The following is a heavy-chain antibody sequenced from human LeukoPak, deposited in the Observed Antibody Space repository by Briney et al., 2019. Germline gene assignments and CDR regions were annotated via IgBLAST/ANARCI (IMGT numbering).Heavy chain of an antibody. CDR1: GLTFTNHG. V-gene: IGHV3-33*01. J-gene: IGHJ4*02. CDR2: VWNDGFDT. D-gene: IGHD4-23*01. CDR3: ARDRGKDYFGD. Sequence: GTSLRLSCVTSGLTFTNHGFHWLRQAAGKGLEWVAFVWNDGFDTYHSNSVKGRFSISRDDSRNTVYLQMNSLTAEDTALYYCARDRGKDYFGDWGQGTQVTVSS.